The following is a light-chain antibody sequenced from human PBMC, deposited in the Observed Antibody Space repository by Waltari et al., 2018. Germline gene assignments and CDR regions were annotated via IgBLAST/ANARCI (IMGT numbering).Light chain of an antibody. Sequence: QSVLTQPPSVSGAPGQRFTISCTGSSPTIGAGYDLPGYQQLPGTAPKLVIYGNSNRPAGVPDRFSGSKSGTSASLAITGLQAEDEADYYCQSYDSSLSGSLFGGGTKLTVL. CDR3: QSYDSSLSGSL. J-gene: IGLJ2*01. CDR2: GNS. CDR1: SPTIGAGYD. V-gene: IGLV1-40*01.